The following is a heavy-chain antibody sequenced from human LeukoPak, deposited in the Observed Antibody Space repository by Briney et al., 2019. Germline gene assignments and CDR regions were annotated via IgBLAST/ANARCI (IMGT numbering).Heavy chain of an antibody. CDR3: ARVGTEVTGLDDAFDV. CDR1: GYAFSNYD. D-gene: IGHD2-21*02. V-gene: IGHV1-8*01. J-gene: IGHJ4*02. CDR2: MNPNSGNT. Sequence: ASVKVSCKASGYAFSNYDINWVRQAPGQGLEWMGWMNPNSGNTGYAQKFQGRVTIYSNTFMSTAYMELSSLRSEDTALYYCARVGTEVTGLDDAFDVWGQGTLVTVSS.